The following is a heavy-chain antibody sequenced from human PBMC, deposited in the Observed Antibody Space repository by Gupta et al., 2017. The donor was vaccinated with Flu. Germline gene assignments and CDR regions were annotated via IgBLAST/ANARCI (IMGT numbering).Heavy chain of an antibody. V-gene: IGHV3-7*01. J-gene: IGHJ5*02. Sequence: WMSWVRQGPGEGLEWVANIKQDGSEKYYVDSVNGRFTISRDNAKNSLYLQMNSLRVEDTAVYYCAREGCSGGNCYSFWFDPWGQGTLVTVSS. D-gene: IGHD2-15*01. CDR3: AREGCSGGNCYSFWFDP. CDR1: W. CDR2: IKQDGSEK.